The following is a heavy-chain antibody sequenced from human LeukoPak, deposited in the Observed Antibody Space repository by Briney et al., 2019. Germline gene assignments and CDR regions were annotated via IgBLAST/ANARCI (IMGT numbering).Heavy chain of an antibody. D-gene: IGHD4-17*01. CDR2: IYPGDSDT. J-gene: IGHJ3*02. CDR3: ARLMTTVTIRILGAFDI. Sequence: HGESLKISCKGSGYSFTSYWISRVRQMPGKGLEWMGIIYPGDSDTRYSPSFQGQVTFSADKSISTVYLQWSSLKASDTAMYYCARLMTTVTIRILGAFDIWGQGTMVTVSS. V-gene: IGHV5-51*01. CDR1: GYSFTSYW.